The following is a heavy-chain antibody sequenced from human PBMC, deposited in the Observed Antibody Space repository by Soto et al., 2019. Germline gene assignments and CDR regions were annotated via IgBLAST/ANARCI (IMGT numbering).Heavy chain of an antibody. CDR1: GFTFSSYW. D-gene: IGHD3-9*01. J-gene: IGHJ6*03. Sequence: GGSLRLSCAASGFTFSSYWMHWVRQAPGKGLVWVSRINSDGSSTSYADSVKGRFTISRDNAKNTLYLQMNSLRAEDTAVYYCARDPYYDILTGYYYYYYYMDVGGKGTTVTVSS. V-gene: IGHV3-74*01. CDR3: ARDPYYDILTGYYYYYYYMDV. CDR2: INSDGSST.